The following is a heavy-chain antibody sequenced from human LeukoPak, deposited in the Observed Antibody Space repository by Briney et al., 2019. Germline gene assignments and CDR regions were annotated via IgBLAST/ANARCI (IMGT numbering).Heavy chain of an antibody. CDR3: AKFGRLTGIGGDYFDY. J-gene: IGHJ4*02. CDR2: ISGSGGST. CDR1: GFTFSSYA. D-gene: IGHD7-27*01. Sequence: GGSLRLSCAASGFTFSSYAMSWARQAPGKGLEWVSAISGSGGSTHYADSEKGRFTIYRDNSKNTLYLQMKSLRAEDTAVYYCAKFGRLTGIGGDYFDYWGQGTLVTVSS. V-gene: IGHV3-23*01.